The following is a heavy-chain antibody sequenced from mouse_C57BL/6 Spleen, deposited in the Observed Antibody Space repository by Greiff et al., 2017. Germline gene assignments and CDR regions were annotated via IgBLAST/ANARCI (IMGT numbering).Heavy chain of an antibody. CDR3: ASWGNYVDYAMDY. V-gene: IGHV1-53*01. CDR2: INPSNGGT. D-gene: IGHD2-1*01. J-gene: IGHJ4*01. CDR1: GYTFTSYW. Sequence: QVQLQQPGTELVKPGASVKLSCKASGYTFTSYWMHWVKQRPGQGLEWIGNINPSNGGTNYNEKFKSKATLTVDKSSSTAYLQLSSLTSEDSAVYYGASWGNYVDYAMDYWGQGTSVTVSS.